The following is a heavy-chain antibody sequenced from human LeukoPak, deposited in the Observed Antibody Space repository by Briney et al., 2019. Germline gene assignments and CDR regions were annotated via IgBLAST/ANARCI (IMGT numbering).Heavy chain of an antibody. V-gene: IGHV5-51*01. CDR3: ARLAYCGGDCYLYFDY. D-gene: IGHD2-21*01. Sequence: GESLKISCQGSGYSFTSYWIGWVRQMPGKGLEWMGIIYPGDSDTRYSPSFQGQVTISADKSISTAYLQWSSLKALDTAKYYCARLAYCGGDCYLYFDYWGQGTLVTVSS. CDR1: GYSFTSYW. J-gene: IGHJ4*02. CDR2: IYPGDSDT.